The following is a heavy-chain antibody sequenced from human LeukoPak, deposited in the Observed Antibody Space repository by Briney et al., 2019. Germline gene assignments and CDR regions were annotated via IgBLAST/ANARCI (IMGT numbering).Heavy chain of an antibody. Sequence: PSETLSLTCTVSGGSISSYYWSWIRQPPGKGLEWIGYIYYSGSTNYNPSLKSRATISVDTSKNQFSLKLSSVTAADTAVYYCAGSNYYGSGSYLRGYYYYGMDVWGQGTTVTVSS. CDR3: AGSNYYGSGSYLRGYYYYGMDV. V-gene: IGHV4-59*01. CDR1: GGSISSYY. CDR2: IYYSGST. J-gene: IGHJ6*02. D-gene: IGHD3-10*01.